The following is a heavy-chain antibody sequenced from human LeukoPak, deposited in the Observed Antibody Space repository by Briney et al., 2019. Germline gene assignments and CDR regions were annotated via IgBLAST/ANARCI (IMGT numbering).Heavy chain of an antibody. J-gene: IGHJ4*02. Sequence: ASVKVSCKASGGTFSSYAISWVRQAPGQGLEWMERIIPIFGIANYAQKFQGRVTITADKSTSTAYMELSSLRSEDTAVYYCASGYSYGDGTYYFDYWGQGTLVTVSS. CDR3: ASGYSYGDGTYYFDY. V-gene: IGHV1-69*04. CDR1: GGTFSSYA. D-gene: IGHD5-18*01. CDR2: IIPIFGIA.